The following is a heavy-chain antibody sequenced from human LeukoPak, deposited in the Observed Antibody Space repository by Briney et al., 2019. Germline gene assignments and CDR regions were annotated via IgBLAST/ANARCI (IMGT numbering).Heavy chain of an antibody. CDR2: ISPSGNSK. J-gene: IGHJ4*02. V-gene: IGHV3-21*01. D-gene: IGHD4-17*01. CDR3: VREAATTAKDYYLYYFDF. Sequence: GGSLRLSCATSTFTFSSYTMNWVRQAPGKGLEWVSSISPSGNSKYHADSVKGRFTISRDNAENSLYMQMNSLRAEDTGVYYCVREAATTAKDYYLYYFDFWGPGTLVTVSS. CDR1: TFTFSSYT.